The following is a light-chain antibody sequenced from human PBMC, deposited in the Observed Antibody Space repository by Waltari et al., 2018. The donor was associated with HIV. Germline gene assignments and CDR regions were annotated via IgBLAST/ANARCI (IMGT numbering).Light chain of an antibody. CDR1: RSVSSSY. J-gene: IGKJ3*01. CDR3: QQYGDSLT. Sequence: EIVLTQSPGTLSLSPGETTTLSCRASRSVSSSYLAWYQQKPGQAPRLFIYGTSSRATGIPDRFSGSGSGTDFSLTISRLEPEDFAEYYCQQYGDSLTFGPGTKVDIK. CDR2: GTS. V-gene: IGKV3-20*01.